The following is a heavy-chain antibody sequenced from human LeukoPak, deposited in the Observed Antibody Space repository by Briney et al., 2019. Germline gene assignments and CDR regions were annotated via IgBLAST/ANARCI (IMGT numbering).Heavy chain of an antibody. CDR1: GFTFSNYG. J-gene: IGHJ4*02. D-gene: IGHD3-22*01. CDR2: ITSRSSYI. CDR3: ARRYYDSSGYPGPPFDY. Sequence: GGSLRLSCAASGFTFSNYGMNWVRQAPGKGLEWVSSITSRSSYIYYADSMKGRFTISRDNAKNSLYLQMNSLRAEDTAVYYCARRYYDSSGYPGPPFDYWGQGTLVTVSS. V-gene: IGHV3-21*01.